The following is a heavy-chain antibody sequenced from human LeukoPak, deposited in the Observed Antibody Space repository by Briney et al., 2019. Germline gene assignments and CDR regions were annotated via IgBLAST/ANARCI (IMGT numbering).Heavy chain of an antibody. CDR2: IIPIFGTA. CDR3: ARARFSAALGYGMDV. CDR1: GGTFNSYT. V-gene: IGHV1-69*13. Sequence: ASVKVSCKASGGTFNSYTISWVRQAPGQGLEWMGGIIPIFGTANYAQKFQGRVTVTADESTSTAYMELSSLRSEDTAVYYCARARFSAALGYGMDVWGQGTTVTVSS. D-gene: IGHD6-13*01. J-gene: IGHJ6*02.